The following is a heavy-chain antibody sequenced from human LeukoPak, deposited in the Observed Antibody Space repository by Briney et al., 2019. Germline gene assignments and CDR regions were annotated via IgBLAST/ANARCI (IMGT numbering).Heavy chain of an antibody. J-gene: IGHJ5*02. V-gene: IGHV1-2*02. D-gene: IGHD2-2*02. CDR1: GYTFTGYY. CDR3: AREGCSSTSCYNSSWFDP. Sequence: ASVKVSCKASGYTFTGYYMHWVRQAPGQGLEWMGWINPNSGGTNYAQKFQGRVTMTRDTSISTAYMELSRLRSDDTAVYYCAREGCSSTSCYNSSWFDPWGQGTLVTVSS. CDR2: INPNSGGT.